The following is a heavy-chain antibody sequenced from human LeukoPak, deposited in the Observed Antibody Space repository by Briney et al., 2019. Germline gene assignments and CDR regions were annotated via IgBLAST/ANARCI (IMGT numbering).Heavy chain of an antibody. CDR2: ISSSSTYM. Sequence: GGCQRLSCAASGFTFSSYTMNWARQAPGRGLEWVSCISSSSTYMLYADSAKGRFTISRDNAKNSLYLQMNSLRAEDTAVYYCARDISYDYWGQGTLVTVSS. V-gene: IGHV3-21*01. D-gene: IGHD3-10*01. CDR1: GFTFSSYT. CDR3: ARDISYDY. J-gene: IGHJ4*02.